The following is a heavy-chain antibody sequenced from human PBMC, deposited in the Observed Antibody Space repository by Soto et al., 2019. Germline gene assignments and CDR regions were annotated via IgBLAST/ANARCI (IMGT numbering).Heavy chain of an antibody. Sequence: GGSLRLSCAASGLTVSSNYMTWVRQAPGKGLEWVSVIYSGGSTYYADSVKGRFTISRDNSKNTLYLQMNSLRAEDTALYYCARDSGNRNFFDYWGQGTLVTAPQ. J-gene: IGHJ4*02. CDR3: ARDSGNRNFFDY. CDR1: GLTVSSNY. D-gene: IGHD1-26*01. CDR2: IYSGGST. V-gene: IGHV3-53*01.